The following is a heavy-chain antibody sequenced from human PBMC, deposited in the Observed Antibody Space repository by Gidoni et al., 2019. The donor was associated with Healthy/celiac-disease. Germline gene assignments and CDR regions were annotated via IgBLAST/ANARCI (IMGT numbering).Heavy chain of an antibody. Sequence: QLQLQESGPGLVKPSETLSLPCPVPVASISSSSSYWGWIRQPPGKGLEWIGSIYYSGSTYYNPSLKSRVTISVDTSKNQFSLKLSSVTAADTAVYYCARLGSLGDYGDYPTTGYWGQGTLVTVSS. V-gene: IGHV4-39*01. CDR1: VASISSSSSY. J-gene: IGHJ4*02. CDR2: IYYSGST. CDR3: ARLGSLGDYGDYPTTGY. D-gene: IGHD4-17*01.